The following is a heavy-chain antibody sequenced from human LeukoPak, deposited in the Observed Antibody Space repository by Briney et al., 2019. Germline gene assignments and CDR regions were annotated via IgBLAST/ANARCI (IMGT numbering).Heavy chain of an antibody. Sequence: GASVKVSCKASGFTFTSSAMQGVRQARGQRLEWIGWIVVGSGNTNYAQKFQERVTITRDMSTSTAYMELSSLRSEDTAVYYCAADQGSGWYVWGQGTLVTVSS. CDR3: AADQGSGWYV. D-gene: IGHD6-19*01. J-gene: IGHJ4*02. CDR2: IVVGSGNT. CDR1: GFTFTSSA. V-gene: IGHV1-58*02.